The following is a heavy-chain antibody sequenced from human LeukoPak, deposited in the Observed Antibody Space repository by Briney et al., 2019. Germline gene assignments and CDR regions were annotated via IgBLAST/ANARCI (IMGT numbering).Heavy chain of an antibody. D-gene: IGHD2-15*01. V-gene: IGHV4-4*07. CDR1: GGSIGSYY. J-gene: IGHJ5*02. Sequence: PSETLSLTCTVSGGSIGSYYWSWIRQPAGKGLEWIGRIYTSGSTNYNPSLKSRVAMSVDTSKNQFSLKLSSVTAADTAVYYCAREYCSGGSCYLTWGQGTLVTVSS. CDR2: IYTSGST. CDR3: AREYCSGGSCYLT.